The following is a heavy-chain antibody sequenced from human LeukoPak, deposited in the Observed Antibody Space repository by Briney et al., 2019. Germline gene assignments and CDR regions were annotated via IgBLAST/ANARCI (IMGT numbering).Heavy chain of an antibody. V-gene: IGHV3-21*04. D-gene: IGHD5-18*01. J-gene: IGHJ3*02. CDR2: ISSSSSYI. CDR1: GFTFSSYS. CDR3: AKAWIQLWLNPPAFDI. Sequence: GGSLRLSCAASGFTFSSYSMNWVRQAPGKGLEWVSSISSSSSYIYYADSVKGRFTISRDNAKNSLYLQMNSLRAEDTALYYCAKAWIQLWLNPPAFDIWGQGTMVTVSS.